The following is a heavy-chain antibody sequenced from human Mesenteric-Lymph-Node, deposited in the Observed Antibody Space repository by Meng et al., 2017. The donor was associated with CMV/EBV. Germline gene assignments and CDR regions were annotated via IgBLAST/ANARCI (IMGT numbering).Heavy chain of an antibody. D-gene: IGHD5-12*01. CDR1: GYTFTSYA. V-gene: IGHV1-3*01. J-gene: IGHJ5*02. CDR3: ARDSGYDFESQNWFDP. CDR2: IDADSADT. Sequence: GYTFTSYAIHWVRQAPGQGLEWMGWIDADSADTKYSQKFQDRVTITRDTSASTAYMELSSLRSEDTAVYYCARDSGYDFESQNWFDPWGQGTLVTVSS.